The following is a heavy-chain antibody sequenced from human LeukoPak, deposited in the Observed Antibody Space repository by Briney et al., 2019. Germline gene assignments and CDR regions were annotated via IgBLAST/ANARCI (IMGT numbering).Heavy chain of an antibody. V-gene: IGHV3-23*01. D-gene: IGHD3-3*01. CDR3: AKDPRGDVYDFWSGHFDY. CDR2: ISGSGGST. J-gene: IGHJ4*02. CDR1: GFTFSSYA. Sequence: PGGSLRLSCAASGFTFSSYAMSWVRQAPGKGLEWVSAISGSGGSTYYADSVKGRFTISRDNSKNTLYLQMNSLRAEDTALYYCAKDPRGDVYDFWSGHFDYWGQGTLVTVSS.